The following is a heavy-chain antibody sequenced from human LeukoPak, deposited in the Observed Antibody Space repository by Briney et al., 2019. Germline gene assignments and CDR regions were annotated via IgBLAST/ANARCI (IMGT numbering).Heavy chain of an antibody. CDR3: ANLGSGSTEWFDP. V-gene: IGHV3-66*01. CDR1: GFTVSSNY. Sequence: GGSLRLSCAASGFTVSSNYMSWVRQAPGKGLEWVSVIYSGGSTYYADSVKGRFTISRDNSKNTLYLQMNSLRAEDTAVYYCANLGSGSTEWFDPWGQGTLVAVSS. CDR2: IYSGGST. J-gene: IGHJ5*02. D-gene: IGHD3-10*01.